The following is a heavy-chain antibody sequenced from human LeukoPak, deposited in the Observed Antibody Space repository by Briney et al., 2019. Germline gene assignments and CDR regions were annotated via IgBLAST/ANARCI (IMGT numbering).Heavy chain of an antibody. CDR2: ISGSGGST. Sequence: GGSLRLSCTVSGFTVSSNSMSWVRQAPGKGLEWVSAISGSGGSTYYADSVKGRFTISRDNSKNTLYLQMNSLRAEDTAVYYCAKDLMTSYYYYMDVWGKGTTVTISS. CDR1: GFTVSSNS. J-gene: IGHJ6*03. V-gene: IGHV3-23*01. D-gene: IGHD2-21*02. CDR3: AKDLMTSYYYYMDV.